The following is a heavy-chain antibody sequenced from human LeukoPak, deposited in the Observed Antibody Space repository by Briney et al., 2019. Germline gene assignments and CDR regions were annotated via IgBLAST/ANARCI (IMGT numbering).Heavy chain of an antibody. Sequence: GGSLRLSCAASGFTFSSYSMNWVRQAPGKGLEWVAVISYDGSNKYYPDSVEGRFTISRDNSKNTVYLQMNSLRADDTAVYYCVKSRRVGANQRGLFDYWGQGVLVTVSS. CDR3: VKSRRVGANQRGLFDY. CDR2: ISYDGSNK. CDR1: GFTFSSYS. J-gene: IGHJ4*02. D-gene: IGHD1-26*01. V-gene: IGHV3-30*18.